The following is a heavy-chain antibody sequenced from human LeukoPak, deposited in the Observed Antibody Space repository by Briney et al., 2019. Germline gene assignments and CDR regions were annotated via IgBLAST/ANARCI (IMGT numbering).Heavy chain of an antibody. CDR1: GGSFSGYY. V-gene: IGHV4-34*01. CDR3: VRVGARYGSGSYLDY. CDR2: INHSGST. J-gene: IGHJ4*02. Sequence: SETLSLTCAVYGGSFSGYYWSWIRQPPGKGLEWIGEINHSGSTNYNPSLKSRVTISVDTSKNQFSLKLSSVTAADTAVYYCVRVGARYGSGSYLDYWGQGTLVTVSS. D-gene: IGHD3-10*01.